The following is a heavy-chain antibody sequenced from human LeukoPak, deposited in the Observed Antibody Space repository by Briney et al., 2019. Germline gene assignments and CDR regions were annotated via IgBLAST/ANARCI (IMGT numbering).Heavy chain of an antibody. D-gene: IGHD3-3*01. CDR1: GLTFSSYS. CDR2: ISSSSSYI. V-gene: IGHV3-21*01. Sequence: PGGSLRLSCAASGLTFSSYSMNWVRQAPGKGLEWVSSISSSSSYIYYADSVKGRFTISRDNAKNSLYLQMNSLRAEDTAVYYCARGRITIFGVAPVAAFDIWGQGTMVTVSS. J-gene: IGHJ3*02. CDR3: ARGRITIFGVAPVAAFDI.